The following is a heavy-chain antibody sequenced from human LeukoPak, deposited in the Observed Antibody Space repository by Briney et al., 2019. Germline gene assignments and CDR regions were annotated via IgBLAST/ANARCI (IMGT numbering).Heavy chain of an antibody. Sequence: PGGSLRLSCAASGFTFSSYAMSWVRQAPGKGLEWVSAIGGSGGSTYYADSVKGRFTISRDNSKNTLYLQMNSLRAEGTAVYYRAKDRRYTAMDWFDPWGQGTLVTVSS. V-gene: IGHV3-23*01. J-gene: IGHJ5*02. CDR1: GFTFSSYA. D-gene: IGHD2-2*01. CDR3: AKDRRYTAMDWFDP. CDR2: IGGSGGST.